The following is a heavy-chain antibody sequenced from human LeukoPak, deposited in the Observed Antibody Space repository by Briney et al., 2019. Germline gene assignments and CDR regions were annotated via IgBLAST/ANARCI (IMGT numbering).Heavy chain of an antibody. CDR1: GFTFSSYA. CDR2: ISGSGGST. CDR3: AKGRDGGYIYGPDY. V-gene: IGHV3-23*01. D-gene: IGHD5-18*01. Sequence: PGGSLRLSCAASGFTFSSYAMSWVCQAPGKGLEWVSAISGSGGSTYYADSVKGRFTISRDNSKNTLYLQMNSLRAEDTAVYYCAKGRDGGYIYGPDYWGQGTLVTVSS. J-gene: IGHJ4*02.